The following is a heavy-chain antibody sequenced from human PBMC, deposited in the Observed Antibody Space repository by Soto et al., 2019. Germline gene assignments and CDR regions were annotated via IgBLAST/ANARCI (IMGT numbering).Heavy chain of an antibody. CDR1: GGSFSGYY. D-gene: IGHD4-4*01. V-gene: IGHV4-34*01. CDR3: ARGSIDYSNSYNWFDP. J-gene: IGHJ5*02. CDR2: INHSGST. Sequence: SETLSLTCAVYGGSFSGYYLSWIRQPPGKGLEWIGEINHSGSTNYNPSLKSRVTISVDTSKNQFSLKLSSVTAADTAVYYCARGSIDYSNSYNWFDPWGQGTLVTVSS.